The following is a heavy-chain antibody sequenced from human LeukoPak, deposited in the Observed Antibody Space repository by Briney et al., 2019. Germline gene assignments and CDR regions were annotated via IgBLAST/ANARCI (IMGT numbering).Heavy chain of an antibody. V-gene: IGHV3-30-3*01. CDR1: GFTFSSYA. CDR2: ISYHGSSK. J-gene: IGHJ4*02. CDR3: ARGGGIYGLWDY. Sequence: GRSLRLSCAASGFTFSSYAMNWVRQAPGKGLEWVAVISYHGSSKYYADSVKGRFTMYRDNSQNTLYLQMNSLRVEDTAVYYCARGGGIYGLWDYWGQGTLVTVSS. D-gene: IGHD1-26*01.